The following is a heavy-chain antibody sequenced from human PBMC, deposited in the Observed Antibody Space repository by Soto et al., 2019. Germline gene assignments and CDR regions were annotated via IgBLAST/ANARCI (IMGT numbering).Heavy chain of an antibody. V-gene: IGHV1-69*13. J-gene: IGHJ6*02. CDR2: IIPIFGTA. D-gene: IGHD2-15*01. CDR3: ALGYCSGGSCYSVYYYGMDV. CDR1: GGTFSSYA. Sequence: GASVKVSCKASGGTFSSYAISWVRQAPGQGLEWMGGIIPIFGTANYAQKFQGRVTITADESTSTAYMELSSLRSEDTAVYYCALGYCSGGSCYSVYYYGMDVWGQGTTVTVSS.